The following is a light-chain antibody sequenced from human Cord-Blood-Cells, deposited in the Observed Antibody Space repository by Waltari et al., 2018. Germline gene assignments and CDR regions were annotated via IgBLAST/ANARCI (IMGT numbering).Light chain of an antibody. CDR1: SSYVGSYNL. Sequence: QSALTQPASVSGSPGQSITISCTGTSSYVGSYNLVSWYQQHPGKAPKLMIYEVSKRPSGVSNRFSGSKSGNTASLTISGLQAEDEADYYCCSYAEVFGTGTKVTVL. CDR3: CSYAEV. J-gene: IGLJ1*01. CDR2: EVS. V-gene: IGLV2-23*02.